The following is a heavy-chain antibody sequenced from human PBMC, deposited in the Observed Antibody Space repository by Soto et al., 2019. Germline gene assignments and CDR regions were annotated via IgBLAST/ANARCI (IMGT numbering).Heavy chain of an antibody. CDR2: IVVGSGNT. V-gene: IGHV1-58*02. D-gene: IGHD3-16*02. J-gene: IGHJ4*02. Sequence: SVKVSCKASGFTFTNSAMQWVRQARGQSLEWIGWIVVGSGNTNYAPKFQERVTMTGNTSITTAYMELSSLRSEDTAVYYCVRGRVMITFGVVIVIDYWGQGSPVTVSS. CDR1: GFTFTNSA. CDR3: VRGRVMITFGVVIVIDY.